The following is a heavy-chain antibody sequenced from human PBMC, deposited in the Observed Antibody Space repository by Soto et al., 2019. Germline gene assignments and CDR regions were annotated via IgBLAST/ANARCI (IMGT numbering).Heavy chain of an antibody. D-gene: IGHD3-10*01. CDR3: AREYYYGSGTTLYYFDY. J-gene: IGHJ4*02. Sequence: GGSLRLSCAASGFTFSSYSMNWVRQAQGKGLEWVSSISSSSSYIYYADSVKGRFTISRDNAKNSLYLQMNSLRAEDTAVYYCAREYYYGSGTTLYYFDYWGQGTLVTVSS. V-gene: IGHV3-21*01. CDR1: GFTFSSYS. CDR2: ISSSSSYI.